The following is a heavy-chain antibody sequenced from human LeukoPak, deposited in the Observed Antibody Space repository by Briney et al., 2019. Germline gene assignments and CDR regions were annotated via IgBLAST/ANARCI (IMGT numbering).Heavy chain of an antibody. Sequence: SQTLSLTCAISGDSVSSNSVAWNWFRQSPSRGLEWPGRTYYTSKWNNDYAVSVQSRIAVNPDTSKNQFSLHLNSVTPEDTAVYYCARQAYRRFDPWGQGTLVTVSS. J-gene: IGHJ5*02. CDR1: GDSVSSNSVA. V-gene: IGHV6-1*01. CDR3: ARQAYRRFDP. CDR2: TYYTSKWNN.